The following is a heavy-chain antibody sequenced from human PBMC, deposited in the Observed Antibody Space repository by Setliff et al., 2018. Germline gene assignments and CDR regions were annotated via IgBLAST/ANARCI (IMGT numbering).Heavy chain of an antibody. Sequence: ETLSLSCEASGFTFSSYSMAWIRQTPGKGLEWLSYISTTGDTISYADSVKGRFTISRDNARNSLYLQMNSLRAEDTAVYYCARAPFSSGWYGGWEYYFDYWGQGTQVTVSS. J-gene: IGHJ4*02. CDR3: ARAPFSSGWYGGWEYYFDY. V-gene: IGHV3-48*04. D-gene: IGHD6-19*01. CDR1: GFTFSSYS. CDR2: ISTTGDTI.